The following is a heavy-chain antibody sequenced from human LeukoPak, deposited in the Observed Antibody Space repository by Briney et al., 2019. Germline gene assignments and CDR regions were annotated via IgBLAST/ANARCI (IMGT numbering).Heavy chain of an antibody. D-gene: IGHD5-18*01. CDR2: INHSGST. CDR3: ARVRLFGPSYGTEFDY. CDR1: GGSFSGYY. V-gene: IGHV4-34*01. Sequence: SETLSLTCAVYGGSFSGYYWSWIRQPPGKGLEWIGEINHSGSTNYNPSLKSRVTISVDTSKNQFSLKLNSVTAADTAVYYCARVRLFGPSYGTEFDYWGQGTLVTVSS. J-gene: IGHJ4*02.